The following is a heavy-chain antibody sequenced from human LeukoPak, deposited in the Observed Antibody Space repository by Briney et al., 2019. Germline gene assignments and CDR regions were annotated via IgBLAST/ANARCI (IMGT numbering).Heavy chain of an antibody. J-gene: IGHJ5*02. Sequence: SETLSLTCTVSGGSISSYYWSWIRQPPGKGLEWIGYIYYSGSTYYNPSLKSRVTMSVDTSKNQFSLKLSSVTAVDTAVYYCARIYRGSDPWGQGTLVTVSS. V-gene: IGHV4-59*04. CDR2: IYYSGST. D-gene: IGHD1-26*01. CDR3: ARIYRGSDP. CDR1: GGSISSYY.